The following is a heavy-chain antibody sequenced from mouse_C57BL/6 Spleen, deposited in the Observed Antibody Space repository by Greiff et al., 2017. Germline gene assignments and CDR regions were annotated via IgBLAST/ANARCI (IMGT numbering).Heavy chain of an antibody. CDR3: ARSNSLYAMDD. J-gene: IGHJ4*01. CDR2: ISSGSSTI. CDR1: GFTFSDYG. Sequence: EVMLVESGGGLVKPGGSLKLSCAASGFTFSDYGMHWVRQAPEKGLEWVAYISSGSSTIYYADTVKGRFTISRDNAKNTLFLQMTSLRSEDTAMYYCARSNSLYAMDDWGQGTSVTVSS. V-gene: IGHV5-17*01.